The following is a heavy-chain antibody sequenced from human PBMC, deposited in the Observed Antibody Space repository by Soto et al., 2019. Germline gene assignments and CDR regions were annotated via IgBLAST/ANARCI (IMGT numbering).Heavy chain of an antibody. V-gene: IGHV3-23*01. CDR3: AKDPRIQLVY. CDR1: GFPFKNYA. Sequence: EVHLLESGGGLVQPGGSLRLSCAASGFPFKNYAMYWVRQAPGKGLEWVSGISGGGDGTNYADSVKGRFTISSDNSRNILYLQINSRRAEDTSVYYCAKDPRIQLVYWGQGTLLTVSS. D-gene: IGHD1-1*01. J-gene: IGHJ4*02. CDR2: ISGGGDGT.